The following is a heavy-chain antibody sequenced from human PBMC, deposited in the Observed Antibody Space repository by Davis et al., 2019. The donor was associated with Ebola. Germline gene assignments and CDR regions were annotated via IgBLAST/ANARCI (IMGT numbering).Heavy chain of an antibody. V-gene: IGHV4-34*01. J-gene: IGHJ6*02. CDR2: INHSGST. Sequence: SETLSLTCAVYGGSFSGYYWSWIRQPPGKGLEWIGEINHSGSTNYNPSLKSRVTISVDKSKNQFSLKLSSVTAADTAVYYCARVTTYYYDSSGYYYYYGMDVWGQGTTVTVSS. CDR3: ARVTTYYYDSSGYYYYYGMDV. CDR1: GGSFSGYY. D-gene: IGHD3-22*01.